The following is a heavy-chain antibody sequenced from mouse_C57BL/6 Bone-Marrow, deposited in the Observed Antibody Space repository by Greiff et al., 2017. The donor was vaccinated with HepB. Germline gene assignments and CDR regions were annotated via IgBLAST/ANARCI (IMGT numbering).Heavy chain of an antibody. D-gene: IGHD1-1*01. Sequence: VQLQQSVAELVRPGASVKLSCTASGFTIKNTYMHWVKQRPEQGLEWIGRIDPANGNTKYAPKFKGKATITADTSSNTAYLHISILTSEDAAIYYCARDCDCSSSYVDYWGQGTTLTVSS. CDR1: GFTIKNTY. CDR2: IDPANGNT. V-gene: IGHV14-3*01. CDR3: ARDCDCSSSYVDY. J-gene: IGHJ2*01.